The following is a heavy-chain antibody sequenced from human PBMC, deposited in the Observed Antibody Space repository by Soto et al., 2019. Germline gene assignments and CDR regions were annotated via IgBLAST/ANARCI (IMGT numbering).Heavy chain of an antibody. Sequence: ERLCRTCSIYGGSFSGFYWSWIRQPPGKGLEWIGEINDSGTTNYNPSLKSRVTISADTSKTHFSLRLTSVTAADTAVYYCARETSQNVYSHYGMDVWGQGTKVTVYS. CDR3: ARETSQNVYSHYGMDV. V-gene: IGHV4-34*01. J-gene: IGHJ6*02. CDR2: INDSGTT. D-gene: IGHD2-15*01. CDR1: GGSFSGFY.